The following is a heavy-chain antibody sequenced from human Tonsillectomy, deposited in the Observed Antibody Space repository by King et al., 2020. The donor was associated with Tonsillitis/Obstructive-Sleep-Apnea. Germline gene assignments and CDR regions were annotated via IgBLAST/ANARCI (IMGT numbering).Heavy chain of an antibody. V-gene: IGHV5-51*01. CDR1: GYTFTSYW. D-gene: IGHD2-2*01. J-gene: IGHJ4*02. CDR3: ARGGVQCTTSSCSPDY. Sequence: VQLVESGAEVKKPGESLKIFCKGSGYTFTSYWIGWGRQMPGKGLEWMAMIYPDDSDSRYRPSFQCQVTLSAAKSISTAYLQWSSLKASDTAMYYCARGGVQCTTSSCSPDYWGQGTLVTVSS. CDR2: IYPDDSDS.